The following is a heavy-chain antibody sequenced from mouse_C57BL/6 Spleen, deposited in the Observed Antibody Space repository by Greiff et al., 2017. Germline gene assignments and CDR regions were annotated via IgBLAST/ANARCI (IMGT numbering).Heavy chain of an antibody. CDR3: ARDWDGYY. CDR2: IHPNSGST. J-gene: IGHJ2*01. D-gene: IGHD4-1*01. V-gene: IGHV1-64*01. CDR1: GYTFTSYW. Sequence: QVQLQQPGAELVKPGASVKLSCKASGYTFTSYWMHWVKQSPGQGLEWIGMIHPNSGSTNYNEKFKSKATLTVDTSTRSDYRQLSGLTSEDSAVYYCARDWDGYYWCQGTTLTVSA.